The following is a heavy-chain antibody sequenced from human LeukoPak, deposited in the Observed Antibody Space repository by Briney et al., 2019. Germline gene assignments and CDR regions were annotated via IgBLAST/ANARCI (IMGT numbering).Heavy chain of an antibody. V-gene: IGHV4-34*01. Sequence: SETLSLTCAVSGGSFSGYYWTWIRQAPGKGLEWIAEINHSDITNCNPSLKSRITISVDTSNNQVSLKLNSVTAADTAMYYCARHSSGWWNWYFDLWGRGTLVTVSS. CDR2: INHSDIT. J-gene: IGHJ2*01. D-gene: IGHD6-19*01. CDR1: GGSFSGYY. CDR3: ARHSSGWWNWYFDL.